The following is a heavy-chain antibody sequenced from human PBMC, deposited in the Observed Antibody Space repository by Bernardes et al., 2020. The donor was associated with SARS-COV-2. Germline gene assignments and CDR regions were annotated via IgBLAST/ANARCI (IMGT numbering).Heavy chain of an antibody. D-gene: IGHD1-20*01. CDR2: MYSSGST. V-gene: IGHV4-39*01. CDR1: GGSISSYY. Sequence: SETLSLTCTVSGGSISSYYWSWIRQPPGMGLEWIGSMYSSGSTYYTSSLKNRITISVDTSKNQFSLRLSSVTAADTAVYYCARHPPTYKWKGGYIDYWGQGTLVTVSS. CDR3: ARHPPTYKWKGGYIDY. J-gene: IGHJ4*02.